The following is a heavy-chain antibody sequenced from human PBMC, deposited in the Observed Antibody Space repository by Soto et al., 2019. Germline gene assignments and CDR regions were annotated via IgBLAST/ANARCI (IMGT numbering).Heavy chain of an antibody. CDR1: GDTFYNYA. Sequence: QVQVVQSGAEVKKPGSSVKVSWKASGDTFYNYAISWVRQAPGRGLEWMGGLIPIFGTANYAHKFQGRVTITADESASTAYMELSSVRSEDTAVYYCARTYSSASWGRYYYYYYGMDVWGQGTTVTVSS. J-gene: IGHJ6*02. CDR2: LIPIFGTA. V-gene: IGHV1-69*01. CDR3: ARTYSSASWGRYYYYYYGMDV. D-gene: IGHD6-6*01.